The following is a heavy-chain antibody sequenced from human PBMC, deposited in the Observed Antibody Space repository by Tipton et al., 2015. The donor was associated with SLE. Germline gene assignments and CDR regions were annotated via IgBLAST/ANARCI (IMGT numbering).Heavy chain of an antibody. CDR2: IYSGGST. J-gene: IGHJ4*02. CDR1: PGSISSSNF. D-gene: IGHD5-18*01. CDR3: ARDTSEWIHHVLSY. V-gene: IGHV3-53*05. Sequence: SLRLSCAVSPGSISSSNFMSWVCLALGKGLEWVSVIYSGGSTYYADSVKVRFTIPRDNSKNTLYLQMNSLRSDDTAVYYCARDTSEWIHHVLSYWGQGTRVTVSS.